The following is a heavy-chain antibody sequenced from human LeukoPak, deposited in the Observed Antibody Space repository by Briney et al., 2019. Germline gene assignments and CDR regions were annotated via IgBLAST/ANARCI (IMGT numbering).Heavy chain of an antibody. Sequence: PSETLSLTCTVSGGSISSGGYYWSWIRQPPGTGLEWIGTIYYNGGTFYNPSLKSRVTISVDTSKNQFSLWLSSVTAADTAVYYCARAGLIWGMVRGYFDYWGQGTLVTVSS. CDR2: IYYNGGT. D-gene: IGHD3-10*01. CDR1: GGSISSGGYY. J-gene: IGHJ4*02. V-gene: IGHV4-39*07. CDR3: ARAGLIWGMVRGYFDY.